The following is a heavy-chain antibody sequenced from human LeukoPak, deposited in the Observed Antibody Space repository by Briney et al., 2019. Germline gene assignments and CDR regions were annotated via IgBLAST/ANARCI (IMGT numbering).Heavy chain of an antibody. V-gene: IGHV3-64*01. J-gene: IGHJ4*02. D-gene: IGHD3-10*01. CDR2: ISSNGGST. CDR1: GFTFSSYA. Sequence: PGRSLRLSCAASGFTFSSYAMHWVRQAPGKGLEYVSAISSNGGSTYYATSVKGRFTISRDNSKNTLYLQMGSLRAEDMAVYYCARDYLDRPIGNLDGSAGFGYWGQGTLVTVSS. CDR3: ARDYLDRPIGNLDGSAGFGY.